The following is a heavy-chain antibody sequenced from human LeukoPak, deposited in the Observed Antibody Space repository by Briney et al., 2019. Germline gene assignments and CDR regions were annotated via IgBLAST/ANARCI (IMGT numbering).Heavy chain of an antibody. J-gene: IGHJ4*02. CDR1: GFTFSSYG. Sequence: GRSLRLSCAASGFTFSSYGMHWVRQAPGKELEWVSYISSRGSSIYYADSVKGRFTISRDNAKNSLYLQMSCLRVEDTAVYYCARGAAGGDFDYWGQGTLVTVSS. CDR3: ARGAAGGDFDY. D-gene: IGHD6-13*01. CDR2: ISSRGSSI. V-gene: IGHV3-48*04.